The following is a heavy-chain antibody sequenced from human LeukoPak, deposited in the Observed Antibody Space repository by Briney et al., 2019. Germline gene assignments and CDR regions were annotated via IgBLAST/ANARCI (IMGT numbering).Heavy chain of an antibody. Sequence: GESLKISCKGSGYTFTTYWISWVRQMPGKGLEWXXXXXPXXXDTRYSPSFEGQVTISADKSISTAYLQWNSLKASDTAMYYCARHGSGGFYDSSAYYYYLDSWGQGSLVTVSS. V-gene: IGHV5-51*01. CDR1: GYTFTTYW. CDR2: XXPXXXDT. J-gene: IGHJ4*02. CDR3: ARHGSGGFYDSSAYYYYLDS. D-gene: IGHD3-22*01.